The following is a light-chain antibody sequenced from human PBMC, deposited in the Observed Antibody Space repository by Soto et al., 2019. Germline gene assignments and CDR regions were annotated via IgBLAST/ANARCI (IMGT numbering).Light chain of an antibody. CDR3: QQSYSTPDT. CDR1: QSISSY. J-gene: IGKJ5*01. CDR2: AAS. Sequence: DIQMTQSPSSLSASVGDRVTITCRASQSISSYLNWYQQKPGKAPKLLIYAASSLQSGVPSRFSGSGSGTDFSLTISRLQPEDFATYYCQQSYSTPDTFGQGTPLEIK. V-gene: IGKV1-39*01.